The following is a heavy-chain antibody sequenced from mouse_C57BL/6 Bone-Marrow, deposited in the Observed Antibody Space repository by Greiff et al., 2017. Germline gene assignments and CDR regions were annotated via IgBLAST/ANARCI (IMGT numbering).Heavy chain of an antibody. CDR1: GYTFTSYW. Sequence: VQLQQSGAELAKPGASVKLSCKASGYTFTSYWMHWVKQRPGQGLEWIGYINPSSGYTKYNQKFKDKATLTADNSSSTAYMQLSSLTYEDSAVYYGAKVVSSHWYFDVWGTGTTVTVSS. J-gene: IGHJ1*03. V-gene: IGHV1-7*01. CDR3: AKVVSSHWYFDV. D-gene: IGHD1-1*01. CDR2: INPSSGYT.